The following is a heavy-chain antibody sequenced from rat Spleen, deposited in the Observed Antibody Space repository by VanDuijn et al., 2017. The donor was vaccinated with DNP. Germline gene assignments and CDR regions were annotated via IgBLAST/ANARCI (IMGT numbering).Heavy chain of an antibody. CDR3: ARGVSSYYGYNSYWYFDF. D-gene: IGHD1-9*01. CDR1: GYSITSNY. Sequence: EVRLQESGPGLVQPSQSLSLTCSVTGYSITSNYWAWIRKFPGNKMEWIGYLNYSGSTGYNPTLKIQISIYRDTSKNQFFLQLNSVTTEDTATYYCARGVSSYYGYNSYWYFDFWGPGTMVTVSS. CDR2: LNYSGST. V-gene: IGHV3-1*01. J-gene: IGHJ1*01.